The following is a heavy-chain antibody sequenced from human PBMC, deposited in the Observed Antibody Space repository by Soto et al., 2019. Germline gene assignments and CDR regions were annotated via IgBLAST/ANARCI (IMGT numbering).Heavy chain of an antibody. V-gene: IGHV4-34*01. J-gene: IGHJ6*02. CDR3: ARTGGMDV. CDR1: GGSFSGYY. Sequence: QVQLQQWGAGLLKPSETLSLTCAVYGGSFSGYYWSWLRQPPGKGPEWSGEINHSGSNKYNPSLESRVTISVDTSKNQCSLKLNSVSAADTAVYYCARTGGMDVWSQGATVTVSS. CDR2: INHSGSN.